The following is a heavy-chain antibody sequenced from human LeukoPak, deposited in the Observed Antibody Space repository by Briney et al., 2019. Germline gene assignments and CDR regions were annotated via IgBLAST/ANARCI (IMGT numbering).Heavy chain of an antibody. D-gene: IGHD5-24*01. Sequence: SETLSLTCTVSGASISSGGYYWNWIRQPPGKGMEWIGYIYYSRSTSYSPSLKSRLTISVDTSKNQFSLKLSSVTAADTAVYYCARDGYNSGYFDYWGQGTLVTVS. CDR2: IYYSRST. V-gene: IGHV4-30-4*01. J-gene: IGHJ4*02. CDR3: ARDGYNSGYFDY. CDR1: GASISSGGYY.